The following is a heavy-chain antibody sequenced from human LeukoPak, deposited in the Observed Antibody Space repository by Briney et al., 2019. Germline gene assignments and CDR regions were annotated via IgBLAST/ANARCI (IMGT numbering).Heavy chain of an antibody. D-gene: IGHD2-15*01. J-gene: IGHJ4*02. CDR2: IHPGNSET. V-gene: IGHV5-51*01. Sequence: GESLQISCKGSGYSFSSYWIAWVRQMPGKGLEWMGIIHPGNSETTYNPSFRGHVTMSADKSVTTAYLQWSSLEASDTAMYYCARRLSSIATSAANDYWGQGTLVTVSS. CDR3: ARRLSSIATSAANDY. CDR1: GYSFSSYW.